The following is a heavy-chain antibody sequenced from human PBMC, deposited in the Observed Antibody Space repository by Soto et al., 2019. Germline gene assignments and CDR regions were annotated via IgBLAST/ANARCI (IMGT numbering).Heavy chain of an antibody. CDR2: INHSGST. CDR1: GGSFSGYY. Sequence: SETLSLTCAVYGGSFSGYYWSWIRQPPGKGLEWIGEINHSGSTNYNPSLKSRVTISVDTSKNQFSLKLSSVTAADTAVYYCARAKNYYYYYYYMDVWGKGTTVTVSS. J-gene: IGHJ6*03. D-gene: IGHD3-10*01. CDR3: ARAKNYYYYYYYMDV. V-gene: IGHV4-34*01.